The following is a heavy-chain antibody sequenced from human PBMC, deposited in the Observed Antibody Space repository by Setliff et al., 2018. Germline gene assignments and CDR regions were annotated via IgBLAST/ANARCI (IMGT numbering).Heavy chain of an antibody. CDR3: ARSFSRREKFLLDY. V-gene: IGHV4-34*12. CDR1: GGSFSGYY. Sequence: SETLSLTCAVYGGSFSGYYWSWIRQPPGKRLEWIGEIIHSGSTNYNPSLKSRVTISMDTSKNQFSLKVSSVTAADTAVYYYARSFSRREKFLLDYWGQGALVTVS. J-gene: IGHJ4*02. CDR2: IIHSGST.